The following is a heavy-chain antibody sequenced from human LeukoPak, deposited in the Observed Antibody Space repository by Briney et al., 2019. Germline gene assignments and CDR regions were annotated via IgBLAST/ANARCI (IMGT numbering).Heavy chain of an antibody. Sequence: SETLSLTCIVSGGSISSSSYYWGWIRQPPGKGLEWIGSIYYSGSTYYNPSLKSRVTISVDTSKNQFSLKLSSVTAADTAVYYCARDLYFYDYVWGSYRYIWHYWGQGTLVTVSS. J-gene: IGHJ4*02. D-gene: IGHD3-16*02. CDR1: GGSISSSSYY. CDR3: ARDLYFYDYVWGSYRYIWHY. CDR2: IYYSGST. V-gene: IGHV4-39*07.